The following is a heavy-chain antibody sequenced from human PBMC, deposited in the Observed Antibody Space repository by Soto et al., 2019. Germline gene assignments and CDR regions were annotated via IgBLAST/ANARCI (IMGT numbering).Heavy chain of an antibody. CDR3: VKDGAVTFSGWFFDY. J-gene: IGHJ4*02. V-gene: IGHV3-64D*06. CDR2: ISFNGGDT. D-gene: IGHD4-4*01. CDR1: GFPFSRFA. Sequence: GGSLRLSCSASGFPFSRFAIHWVRQAPGKGLVYVSGISFNGGDTYHADSVKGRFSISRDNSKNTVYLQMSSLRAEDTAVYYCVKDGAVTFSGWFFDYWGQGTPVTVSS.